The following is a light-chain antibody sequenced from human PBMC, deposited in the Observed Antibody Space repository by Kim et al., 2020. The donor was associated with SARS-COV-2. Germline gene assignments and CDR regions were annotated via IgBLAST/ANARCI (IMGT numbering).Light chain of an antibody. CDR2: DAS. J-gene: IGKJ2*01. CDR1: QDISNY. Sequence: SASVGDRVTLTSQASQDISNYLNWYQQKPGKAPKLLIYDASNLETGVPSRFSGSGSGTDFTVTINSLQPEDIATYYCQQYDNLPYTFGQGTKLEI. CDR3: QQYDNLPYT. V-gene: IGKV1-33*01.